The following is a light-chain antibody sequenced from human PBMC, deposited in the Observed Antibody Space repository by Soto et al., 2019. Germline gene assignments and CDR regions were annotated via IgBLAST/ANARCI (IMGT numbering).Light chain of an antibody. CDR3: SSYTSSSTYV. V-gene: IGLV2-14*03. CDR2: DVS. CDR1: SSDVGGYNY. J-gene: IGLJ1*01. Sequence: SVLPQPASVSGSPGQSITIPCTGTSSDVGGYNYVSWYQQHPGKAPKLIIYDVSNRPSGVSNRFSGSKSGNTASLTISGLQAEDEADYYCSSYTSSSTYVFGTGTKVTVL.